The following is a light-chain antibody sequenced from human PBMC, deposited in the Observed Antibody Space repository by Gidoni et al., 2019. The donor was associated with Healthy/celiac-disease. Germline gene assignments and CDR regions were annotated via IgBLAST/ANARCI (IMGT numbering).Light chain of an antibody. Sequence: DIVLTQSPATLSLSPGVSATLSCRASQRVSSYLAWYQQKPGQAPRLLIYDASNRATGIPARFSGSGSGTDFTLTISSLEPEDFAVYYCQQRSNWPPYTFGQGTKLEIK. CDR2: DAS. V-gene: IGKV3-11*01. J-gene: IGKJ2*01. CDR3: QQRSNWPPYT. CDR1: QRVSSY.